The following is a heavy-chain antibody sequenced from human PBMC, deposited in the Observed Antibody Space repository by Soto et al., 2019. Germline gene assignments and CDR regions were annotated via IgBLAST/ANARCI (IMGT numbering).Heavy chain of an antibody. D-gene: IGHD3-16*01. V-gene: IGHV4-30-2*01. J-gene: IGHJ6*04. CDR1: GGCISSGGYS. CDR3: ARAHPGPAPRWGV. CDR2: IYPTGKT. Sequence: SESLYLTCAVCGGCISSGGYSWSWIQKTPGKGLEWIGYIYPTGKTYYNPSLENRVTISIDTSKNQFSLQLTSVTAADTAVYYCARAHPGPAPRWGVCGDGTTVTVYS.